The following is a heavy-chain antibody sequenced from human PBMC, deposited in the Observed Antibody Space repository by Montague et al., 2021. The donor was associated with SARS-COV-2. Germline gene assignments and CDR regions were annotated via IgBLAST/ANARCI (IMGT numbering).Heavy chain of an antibody. CDR1: GGSISSSSYY. J-gene: IGHJ5*02. D-gene: IGHD2-2*01. V-gene: IGHV4-39*01. CDR2: IYYSGST. CDR3: ASHIAPYCSSTSCHQYNWFDP. Sequence: SETLSLTCTVSGGSISSSSYYWGWIRQPPGKGLEWIGSIYYSGSTYYNPSLKSRVTISVDTSKNQFSLKLSSVTAADTAVYYCASHIAPYCSSTSCHQYNWFDPWGQGTLVTVSS.